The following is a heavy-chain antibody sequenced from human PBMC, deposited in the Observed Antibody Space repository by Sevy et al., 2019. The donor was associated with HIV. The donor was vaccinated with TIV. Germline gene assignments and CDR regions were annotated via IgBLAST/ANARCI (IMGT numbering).Heavy chain of an antibody. CDR3: ATYHYYDSNGYKVAGRGENYYYYYGMDV. Sequence: ASVKVSCKASGGTFSSYAISWVRQAPGQGLEWMGGIIPIFGTANYAQKFQGRVTITADESTSTAYMELSSLRSEDTAVYYCATYHYYDSNGYKVAGRGENYYYYYGMDVWGQGTTVTVSS. CDR1: GGTFSSYA. V-gene: IGHV1-69*13. CDR2: IIPIFGTA. J-gene: IGHJ6*02. D-gene: IGHD3-22*01.